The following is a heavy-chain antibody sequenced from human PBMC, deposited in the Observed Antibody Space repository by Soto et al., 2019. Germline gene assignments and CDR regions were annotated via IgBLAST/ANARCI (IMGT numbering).Heavy chain of an antibody. CDR3: SIELFDGHSPAAY. CDR2: VHLTGTT. CDR1: GGSISSTNW. D-gene: IGHD2-15*01. V-gene: IGHV4-4*02. Sequence: SETLSLTCAVSGGSISSTNWWSWIRQPPGKGLEWIGEVHLTGTTNYNPSLKSRVTMSIDQSRNELSLTLTAVTAADTAVYYCSIELFDGHSPAAYCGQGTLVTVSS. J-gene: IGHJ4*02.